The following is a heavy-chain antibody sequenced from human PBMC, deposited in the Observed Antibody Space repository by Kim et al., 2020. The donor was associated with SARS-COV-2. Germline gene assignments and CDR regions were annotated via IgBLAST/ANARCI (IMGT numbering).Heavy chain of an antibody. CDR3: ARGPYCSSTSCSDFYYYGMDV. J-gene: IGHJ6*02. D-gene: IGHD2-2*01. CDR1: GFTFSSYA. V-gene: IGHV3-64*01. Sequence: GGSLRLSCAASGFTFSSYAMHWVRQAPGKGLEYVSAISSNGGSTYYANSVKGRFTISRDNSKNTLYLQMGSLRAEDMAVYYCARGPYCSSTSCSDFYYYGMDVWGQGTTVTVSS. CDR2: ISSNGGST.